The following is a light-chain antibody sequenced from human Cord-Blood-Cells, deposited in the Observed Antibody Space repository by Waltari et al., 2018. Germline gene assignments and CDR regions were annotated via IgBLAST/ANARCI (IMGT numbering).Light chain of an antibody. CDR3: SSYTSRSTRNWV. CDR2: DVS. J-gene: IGLJ3*02. CDR1: GSDVGGYNY. Sequence: QSALTQPASVSGSPGRSITISCIGNGSDVGGYNYVSCYQQPPGKAPKLIIYDVSNPPSGFSDRVSGSKSGNTASLTISGLQAEDEADYYCSSYTSRSTRNWVFGGGTKLTVL. V-gene: IGLV2-14*01.